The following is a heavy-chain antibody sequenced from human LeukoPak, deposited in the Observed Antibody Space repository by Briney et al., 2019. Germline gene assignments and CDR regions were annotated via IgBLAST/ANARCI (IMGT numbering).Heavy chain of an antibody. D-gene: IGHD3-3*01. Sequence: GASVKVSCKASGYTFTSYGISWVRQAPGQGLEWMGWISAYNGNTNYAQKLQGRVTMTTDTSTSTAYMELRSLRSDDTAVYYCARSQRVYYDFWSGYYNPDAFDIWGQGTMVTVSS. CDR1: GYTFTSYG. CDR2: ISAYNGNT. V-gene: IGHV1-18*01. CDR3: ARSQRVYYDFWSGYYNPDAFDI. J-gene: IGHJ3*02.